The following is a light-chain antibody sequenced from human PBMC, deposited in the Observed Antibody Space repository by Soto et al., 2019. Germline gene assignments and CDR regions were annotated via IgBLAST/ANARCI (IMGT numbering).Light chain of an antibody. J-gene: IGKJ2*01. V-gene: IGKV1-17*01. CDR2: AAS. Sequence: IQMTQSPSSLSASVGDRVTITCRASQGIRNDLGWYQQKPGKAPKLLIYAASSLQSGVPSRFSGSGSGTDFTLTISSLQPEDFAVYYCQQYNSWPPYTFGQGTKLEIK. CDR3: QQYNSWPPYT. CDR1: QGIRND.